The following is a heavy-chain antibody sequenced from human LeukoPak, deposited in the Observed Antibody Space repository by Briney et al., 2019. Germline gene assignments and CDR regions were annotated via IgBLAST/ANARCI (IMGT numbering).Heavy chain of an antibody. J-gene: IGHJ4*02. CDR1: GFTFSSYW. V-gene: IGHV3-7*01. CDR3: ARDPLDNDDY. CDR2: IKQDGSEK. Sequence: PGGSLRLSCEVSGFTFSSYWMSWVRQAPGKGLEWVANIKQDGSEKYYVDSVKGRFTISRDNAKNSLYLQMNSLRAEDTAVYYCARDPLDNDDYWGQGTLVTVSS. D-gene: IGHD1-1*01.